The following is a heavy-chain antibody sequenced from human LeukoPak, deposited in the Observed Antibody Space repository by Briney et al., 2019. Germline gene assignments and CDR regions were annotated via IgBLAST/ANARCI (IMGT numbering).Heavy chain of an antibody. Sequence: GGSLRLSCAASGFTFSSDALSWVRQAPGKGLEWVSAISGSGGSTDYADSVKGRFTISRDNSKNTLYLQINSLRAEDTAMYYCARGYDYVWGNYRPSGFDYWGQGTLVTVSS. J-gene: IGHJ4*02. CDR1: GFTFSSDA. V-gene: IGHV3-23*01. CDR2: ISGSGGST. D-gene: IGHD3-16*02. CDR3: ARGYDYVWGNYRPSGFDY.